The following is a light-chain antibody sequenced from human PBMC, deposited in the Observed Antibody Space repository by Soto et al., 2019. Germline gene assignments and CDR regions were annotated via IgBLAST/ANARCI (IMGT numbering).Light chain of an antibody. CDR1: SSDIGSYNH. V-gene: IGLV2-14*03. CDR2: AVS. J-gene: IGLJ1*01. Sequence: QSVLTQPASVSGSPGQSITISCSGTSSDIGSYNHVAWYQQFPGKSPKLMIYAVSDRPSGVSDRFSGSKSGITAPLTISGLQTEDEADYYRISYTDRQSYLFGTGSK. CDR3: ISYTDRQSYL.